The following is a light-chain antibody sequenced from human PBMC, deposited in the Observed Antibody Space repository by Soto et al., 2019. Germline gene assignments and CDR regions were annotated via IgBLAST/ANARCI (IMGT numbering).Light chain of an antibody. CDR3: SSYTATTTLVV. J-gene: IGLJ2*01. CDR1: SSDVGNHNS. V-gene: IGLV2-14*01. Sequence: QSALTQPASVSGSPGQSITISCTGTSSDVGNHNSVSWYQQHPGKAPKLMIYNVSNRPSGVSNRFSGSKSGNTASLTISGLQAEDEADYYCSSYTATTTLVVFGGGTKVTVL. CDR2: NVS.